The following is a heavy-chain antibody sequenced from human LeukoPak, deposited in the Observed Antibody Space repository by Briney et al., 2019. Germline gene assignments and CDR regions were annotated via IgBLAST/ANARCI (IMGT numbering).Heavy chain of an antibody. CDR2: IYSGGST. CDR3: AKTITMVRGVIAYFDY. CDR1: GFTVSSNY. D-gene: IGHD3-10*01. Sequence: GGSLRLSCAASGFTVSSNYMSWVRQAPGKGLEWVSVIYSGGSTYYADSVKGRFTISRDNSKNTLYLQMNSLRAEDTAVYYCAKTITMVRGVIAYFDYWGQGTLVTVSS. V-gene: IGHV3-53*01. J-gene: IGHJ4*02.